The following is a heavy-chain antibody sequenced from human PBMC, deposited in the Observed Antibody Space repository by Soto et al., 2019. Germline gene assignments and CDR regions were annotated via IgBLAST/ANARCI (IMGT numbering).Heavy chain of an antibody. CDR1: GYTFTSYG. Sequence: QVQLVQSGAEVKKPGASVKVSCKASGYTFTSYGISWVRQAPGQGLEWMGWIRAYNGNTNSAQKLQGRVTMTTDTATSTAYMELRSLRSDDTDVYYCAREVYGDYVGSYGMDVWGQGNTVTVSS. D-gene: IGHD4-17*01. V-gene: IGHV1-18*01. CDR2: IRAYNGNT. CDR3: AREVYGDYVGSYGMDV. J-gene: IGHJ6*02.